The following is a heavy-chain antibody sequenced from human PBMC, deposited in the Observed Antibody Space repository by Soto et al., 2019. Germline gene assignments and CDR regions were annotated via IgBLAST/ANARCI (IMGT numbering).Heavy chain of an antibody. CDR3: ARDRGEYTSSWFWYFSH. CDR2: LNIAGTI. V-gene: IGHV4-4*07. D-gene: IGHD6-13*01. Sequence: KPSETLSLTCSVSGASISSFNGNWVRQPSGKGPEWVGRLNIAGTINYNPSLKSRITMSMDTSKNQISLHLRSVTAADTAIYYCARDRGEYTSSWFWYFSHWGHGTLVTVS. J-gene: IGHJ2*01. CDR1: GASISSFN.